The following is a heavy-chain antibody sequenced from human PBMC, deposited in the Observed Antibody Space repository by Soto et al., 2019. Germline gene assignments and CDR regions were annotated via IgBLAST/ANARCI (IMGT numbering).Heavy chain of an antibody. J-gene: IGHJ5*02. Sequence: SETLSLTCAVSGGSISSSNWWSWVRQPPGKGLEWIGEIYHSGSTNYNPSLKRRVTISVDKSKNQFSLKLSSVTAADTAVYYCARDIHYGDYANNWFDPWGQGTLVTVSS. CDR3: ARDIHYGDYANNWFDP. V-gene: IGHV4-4*02. CDR1: GGSISSSNW. D-gene: IGHD4-17*01. CDR2: IYHSGST.